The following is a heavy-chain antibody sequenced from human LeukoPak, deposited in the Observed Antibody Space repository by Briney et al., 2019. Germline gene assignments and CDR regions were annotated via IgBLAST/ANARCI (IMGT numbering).Heavy chain of an antibody. V-gene: IGHV4-59*01. CDR2: IYYSGST. CDR1: GGSISSYY. Sequence: PSGTLSLTCGVSGGSISSYYWSWIRQPPGKGLEWIGYIYYSGSTNYNPSLKSRVTISVDTSKNQFSLKLSSVTAADTAVYYCARDGSLSGYSYGRFDYWGQGTLVTVSS. D-gene: IGHD5-18*01. CDR3: ARDGSLSGYSYGRFDY. J-gene: IGHJ4*02.